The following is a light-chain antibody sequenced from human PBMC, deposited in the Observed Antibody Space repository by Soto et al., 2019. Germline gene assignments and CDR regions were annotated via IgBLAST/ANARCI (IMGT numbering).Light chain of an antibody. CDR3: SSYTSSSTPYV. CDR1: SSDVGGYNY. CDR2: EVS. Sequence: QSVLTQPASVSGAPGQSITISCTGTSSDVGGYNYVSWFQQHPGEAPQVMIYEVSNRPSGVSNRFSGSKSGNTASLTISGLQAEDEADYYCSSYTSSSTPYVFGTGTKVTV. J-gene: IGLJ1*01. V-gene: IGLV2-14*01.